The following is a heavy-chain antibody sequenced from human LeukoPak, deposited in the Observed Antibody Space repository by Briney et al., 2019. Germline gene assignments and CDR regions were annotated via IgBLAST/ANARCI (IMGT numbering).Heavy chain of an antibody. Sequence: GDSLRLSCAASGFSFNIYAMSWVRQAPGKGLEWVAAIDKCGGSTFYADSVKGRFTISKDNSKNTLSLQISSVRVEDTAVYYCARGSHGEHDSWGQPSLVSASS. J-gene: IGHJ5*01. V-gene: IGHV3-23*01. CDR3: ARGSHGEHDS. D-gene: IGHD4-17*01. CDR2: IDKCGGST. CDR1: GFSFNIYA.